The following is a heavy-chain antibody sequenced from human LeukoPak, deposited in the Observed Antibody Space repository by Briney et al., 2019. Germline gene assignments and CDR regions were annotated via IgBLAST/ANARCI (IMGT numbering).Heavy chain of an antibody. CDR3: ARAPLSIAARLTS. CDR1: EYTFTSYY. Sequence: ASVKVSCKASEYTFTSYYMHWVRQAPGQGLEWMGIINPSGGSTSYAQKFQGRVTMTRDMSTSTVYMELSSLRSEDTAVYYCARAPLSIAARLTSWGQGTLVTVSS. V-gene: IGHV1-46*01. J-gene: IGHJ5*02. D-gene: IGHD6-6*01. CDR2: INPSGGST.